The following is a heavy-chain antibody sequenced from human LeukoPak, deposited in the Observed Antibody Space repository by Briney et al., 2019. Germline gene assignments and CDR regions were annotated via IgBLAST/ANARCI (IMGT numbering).Heavy chain of an antibody. D-gene: IGHD2-2*01. CDR1: GFTFSDYW. Sequence: PGGSLRLSCAASGFTFSDYWMHWVRQTPGKGLVWVSRINADGSSTSYADSVKGRFTISRDNSKNTLYLQMNSLRAEDTAVYYCAKDSSYCSSTSCWVDYWGQGTLVTVSS. J-gene: IGHJ4*02. CDR2: INADGSST. V-gene: IGHV3-74*01. CDR3: AKDSSYCSSTSCWVDY.